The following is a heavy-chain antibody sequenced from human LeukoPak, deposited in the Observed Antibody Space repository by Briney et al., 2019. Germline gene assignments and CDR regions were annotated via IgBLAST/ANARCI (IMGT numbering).Heavy chain of an antibody. V-gene: IGHV3-53*01. CDR3: ARGPLGYCSGGSCYRLYYYGMDV. Sequence: GGSLRLSCAASGFTVSSNYMSWVRQAPGKGLEWVSVIYSGGSTYYADSVKGRFTISRDNSKNTLYLQINSLRAEDTAVYYCARGPLGYCSGGSCYRLYYYGMDVWGQGTTVTVSS. CDR1: GFTVSSNY. J-gene: IGHJ6*02. D-gene: IGHD2-15*01. CDR2: IYSGGST.